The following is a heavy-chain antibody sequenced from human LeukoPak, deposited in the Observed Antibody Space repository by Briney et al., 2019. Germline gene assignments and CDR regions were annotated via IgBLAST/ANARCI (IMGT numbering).Heavy chain of an antibody. CDR3: ARVRSGWYAFDI. J-gene: IGHJ3*02. CDR1: GGSVSSGSYY. V-gene: IGHV4-39*07. CDR2: IYHSGST. D-gene: IGHD6-19*01. Sequence: PSETLSLTCTVSGGSVSSGSYYWSWIRQPPGKGLEWIGEIYHSGSTNYNPSLKSRVTISVDKSKNQFSLKLSSVTAADTAVYYCARVRSGWYAFDIWGQGTMVTVSS.